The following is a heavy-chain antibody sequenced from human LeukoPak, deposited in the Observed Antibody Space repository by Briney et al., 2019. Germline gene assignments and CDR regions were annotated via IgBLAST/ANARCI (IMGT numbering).Heavy chain of an antibody. D-gene: IGHD6-13*01. J-gene: IGHJ6*02. V-gene: IGHV4-31*03. Sequence: SQTLSLTCTVSGGSISSGGYYWSWIRQHPGKGLEWIGYIYYSGSTYYNPSLKSRVTISVDTTKNQFSLKLSSVTAADTAVYYCARVRIGQQLDKYYYYAMDVWGQGTTVTVSS. CDR2: IYYSGST. CDR1: GGSISSGGYY. CDR3: ARVRIGQQLDKYYYYAMDV.